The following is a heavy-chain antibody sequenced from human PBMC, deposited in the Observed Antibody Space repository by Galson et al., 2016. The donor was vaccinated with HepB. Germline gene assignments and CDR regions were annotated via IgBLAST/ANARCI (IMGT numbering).Heavy chain of an antibody. CDR2: VYSGGGT. D-gene: IGHD3-22*01. CDR3: ASGPDHIYGKRDYYPHQIDY. CDR1: GFIVSKNY. V-gene: IGHV3-53*01. Sequence: SLRLSCAASGFIVSKNYMSWVRQAPGKGLEWVSVVYSGGGTYHADSVKGRFTTPRDFSKDTFYLQLNSPRAEDTAVYYCASGPDHIYGKRDYYPHQIDYWGRGALVTVSS. J-gene: IGHJ4*02.